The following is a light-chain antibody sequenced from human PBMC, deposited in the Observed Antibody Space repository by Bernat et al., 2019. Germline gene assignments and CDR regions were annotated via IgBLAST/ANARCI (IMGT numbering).Light chain of an antibody. J-gene: IGKJ3*01. CDR3: QQRTNWPPT. V-gene: IGKV3-11*01. CDR2: DAS. Sequence: EIVLTQSPATLSLSPGERATLSCRASQSVSSYLTWYQQKPGQAPRLLIYDASTRATGIPARFSGSGSGTDFTLTSSSLEPEDFAVYYWQQRTNWPPTFGPGTKVDIK. CDR1: QSVSSY.